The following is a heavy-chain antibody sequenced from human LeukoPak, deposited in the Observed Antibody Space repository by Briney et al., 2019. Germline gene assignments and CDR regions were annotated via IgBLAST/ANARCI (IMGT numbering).Heavy chain of an antibody. V-gene: IGHV3-23*01. CDR3: GKDPPGGIAVAEDY. J-gene: IGHJ4*02. CDR2: ISGSGGST. Sequence: GGSLRLSCAASGFTFSSYGMSWVRQAPGKGLEWVSAISGSGGSTYYADSVKGRFTISRDNSKNTLYLQMNILRAEDTAVYYFGKDPPGGIAVAEDYWGQGPLSPSPQ. CDR1: GFTFSSYG. D-gene: IGHD6-19*01.